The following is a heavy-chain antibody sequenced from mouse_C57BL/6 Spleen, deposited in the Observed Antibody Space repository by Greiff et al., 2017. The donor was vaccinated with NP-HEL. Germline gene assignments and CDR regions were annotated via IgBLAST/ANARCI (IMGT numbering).Heavy chain of an antibody. V-gene: IGHV14-4*01. J-gene: IGHJ3*01. Sequence: VQLQQSGAELVRPGASVKLSCTASGFNIKDDYMHWVKQRPEQGLEWIGWIDPENGDTEYASKFQGKATITADTSSNTAYLQLSSLTSEDTAVYYCTTTSSGFYWGQGTLVTVSA. CDR1: GFNIKDDY. CDR3: TTTSSGFY. CDR2: IDPENGDT. D-gene: IGHD3-2*02.